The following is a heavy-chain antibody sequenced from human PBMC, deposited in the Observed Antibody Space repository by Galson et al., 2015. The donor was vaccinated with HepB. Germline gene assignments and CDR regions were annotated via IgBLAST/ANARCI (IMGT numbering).Heavy chain of an antibody. D-gene: IGHD4-11*01. CDR1: GGTFNSYT. Sequence: SVKVSCKASGGTFNSYTISWVRQAPGQGLEWMGGIIPIFGIANYAQKFQGRVTITADESTSTAYMELSSLRSEDTAVYYCARPTTVTTHYYYYGMDVWGQGTTVTVSS. V-gene: IGHV1-69*13. CDR2: IIPIFGIA. CDR3: ARPTTVTTHYYYYGMDV. J-gene: IGHJ6*02.